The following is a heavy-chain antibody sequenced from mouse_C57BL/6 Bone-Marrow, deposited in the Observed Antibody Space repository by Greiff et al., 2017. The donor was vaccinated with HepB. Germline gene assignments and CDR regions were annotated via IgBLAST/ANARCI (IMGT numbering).Heavy chain of an antibody. J-gene: IGHJ4*01. V-gene: IGHV1-76*01. CDR3: ARGYYAMDY. Sequence: VQLQQSGAELVRPGASVKLSCKASGYTFTDYYIHWVKQRPGQGLEWIARIYPGSGNTYYNEKFKGKATLTADKSSITACMQLSGLTSEDSAVYLCARGYYAMDYWGQGTSVTVSS. CDR1: GYTFTDYY. CDR2: IYPGSGNT.